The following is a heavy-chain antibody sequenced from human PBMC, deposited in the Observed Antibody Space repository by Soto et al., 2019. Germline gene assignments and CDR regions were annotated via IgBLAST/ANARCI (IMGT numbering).Heavy chain of an antibody. CDR1: GGTFSSYT. CDR3: ARGLAVAGSDY. D-gene: IGHD6-19*01. Sequence: QVQLVQSGAEVKKPGSSVKVSCKASGGTFSSYTISWVRQAPGQGLEWMGRIIPILGIANYAQKFQGRVTITAYKSTSTAYMELSSLRSEDTAVYYCARGLAVAGSDYWGQGTLVTVSS. J-gene: IGHJ4*02. V-gene: IGHV1-69*02. CDR2: IIPILGIA.